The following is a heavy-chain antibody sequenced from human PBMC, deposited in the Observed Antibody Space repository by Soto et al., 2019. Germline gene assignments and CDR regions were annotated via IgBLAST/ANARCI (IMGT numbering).Heavy chain of an antibody. CDR3: TTDLLTRPFVVLFDY. J-gene: IGHJ4*02. CDR1: GFTFSNAW. Sequence: GGSLRLSCAASGFTFSNAWMSWVRQAPGKGLEWVGRIKSKTDGGTTDYAAPVKGRFTISRDDSKNTLYLQMNSLKTEDTAVYYCTTDLLTRPFVVLFDYWGQGTLVTVSS. CDR2: IKSKTDGGTT. V-gene: IGHV3-15*01. D-gene: IGHD2-21*01.